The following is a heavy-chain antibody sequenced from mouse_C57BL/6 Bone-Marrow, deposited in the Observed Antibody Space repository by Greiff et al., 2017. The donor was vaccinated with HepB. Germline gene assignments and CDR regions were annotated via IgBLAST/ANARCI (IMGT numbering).Heavy chain of an antibody. CDR2: ISSGSSTS. CDR3: ARGHYYGSGSQYFDV. CDR1: GFTFSDYG. V-gene: IGHV5-17*01. D-gene: IGHD1-1*01. Sequence: EVKLVESGGGLVKPGGSLKLSCAASGFTFSDYGMHWVRQAPEKGLEWVAYISSGSSTSYYADTVKGRYTIARDTAKNTLFLQMTSLRSEDTAMYYCARGHYYGSGSQYFDVWGTGTTVTVSS. J-gene: IGHJ1*03.